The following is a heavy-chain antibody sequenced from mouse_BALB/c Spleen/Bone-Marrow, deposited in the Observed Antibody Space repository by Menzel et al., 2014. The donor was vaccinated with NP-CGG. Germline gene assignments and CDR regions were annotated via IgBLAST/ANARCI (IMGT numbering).Heavy chain of an antibody. V-gene: IGHV1-12*01. CDR1: GYTSTSYN. CDR2: IYPGSGGT. D-gene: IGHD2-12*01. CDR3: ARSGRQAWFPY. J-gene: IGHJ3*01. Sequence: LQQSGAELVRSGASVKMSCKASGYTSTSYNMHWVKQTPGQGLEWIGYIYPGSGGTNYNQKFKGKATLTADTSSSTAYMQITSLTSEDSAVYFCARSGRQAWFPYWGQGTLVTVAA.